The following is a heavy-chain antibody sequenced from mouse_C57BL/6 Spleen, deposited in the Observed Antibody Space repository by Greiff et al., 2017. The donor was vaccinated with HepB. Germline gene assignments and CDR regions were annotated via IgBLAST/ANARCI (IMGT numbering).Heavy chain of an antibody. CDR1: GFTFSSYT. D-gene: IGHD4-1*01. CDR3: ARLWDEDYFDY. V-gene: IGHV5-9*01. Sequence: EVKLVESGGGLVKPGGSLKLSCAASGFTFSSYTMSWVRQTPEKRLEWVATISGGGGNTYYPDSVKGRFTISRDNAKNTLYLQMSSLRSEDTALYYCARLWDEDYFDYWGQGTTLTVSS. CDR2: ISGGGGNT. J-gene: IGHJ2*01.